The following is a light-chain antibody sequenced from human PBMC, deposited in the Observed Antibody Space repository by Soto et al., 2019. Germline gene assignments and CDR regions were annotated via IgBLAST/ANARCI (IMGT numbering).Light chain of an antibody. V-gene: IGKV1-27*01. Sequence: DIQMTQSPSSLSASVGDRVTITCRASQGISKYLAWYQQKPGKVPKVLIYAASTLQSGVPSRFSGSGSGTDFTLTISSLQPEDVATYYCKKYNSAPLTFGGGTKVEIK. J-gene: IGKJ4*01. CDR2: AAS. CDR1: QGISKY. CDR3: KKYNSAPLT.